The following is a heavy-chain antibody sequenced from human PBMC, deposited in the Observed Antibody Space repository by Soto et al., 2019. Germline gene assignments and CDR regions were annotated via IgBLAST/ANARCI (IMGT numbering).Heavy chain of an antibody. D-gene: IGHD1-20*01. V-gene: IGHV3-23*01. J-gene: IGHJ4*02. CDR2: TTQSSTST. CDR3: TRDRDDSLPYNWFSEY. CDR1: GFSVSNYA. Sequence: VQLLESGGGLVRPGGSLTLSCAASGFSVSNYAMSWARQAPGKGLEWVSSTTQSSTSTYYADPVKGRFTISRDFSENTLYLQMDRLTAEDTAVYFCTRDRDDSLPYNWFSEYWGQGILVTVAS.